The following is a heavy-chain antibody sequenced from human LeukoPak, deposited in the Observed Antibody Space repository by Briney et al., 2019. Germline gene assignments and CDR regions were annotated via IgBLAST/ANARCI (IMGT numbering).Heavy chain of an antibody. D-gene: IGHD2-15*01. Sequence: TLSLTCTVSGGSISSGSYYWSWIRQPAGKGLEWIGRIYTSGSTNHNPSLKSRVTISVDTSKNQFSLKLSSVTAADTAVYYCARAPLMGYCSGGSCSSPNWFDPWGQGTLVTVSS. CDR3: ARAPLMGYCSGGSCSSPNWFDP. CDR1: GGSISSGSYY. CDR2: IYTSGST. V-gene: IGHV4-61*02. J-gene: IGHJ5*02.